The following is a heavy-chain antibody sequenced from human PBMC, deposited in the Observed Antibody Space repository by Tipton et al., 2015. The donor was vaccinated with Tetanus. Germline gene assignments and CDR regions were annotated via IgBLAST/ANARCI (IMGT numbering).Heavy chain of an antibody. CDR1: GFMFSSYG. J-gene: IGHJ6*02. D-gene: IGHD1-26*01. V-gene: IGHV3-33*01. Sequence: SLRLSCAASGFMFSSYGMHWVRQAPGKGLEWVAVIWYDGNSRYYADSVKGRFTISRDNSKNTVYLQMNSLRDEDTAVYYCAGDYWVGIVWFAGGFGMGVWGQGATVPFSS. CDR2: IWYDGNSR. CDR3: AGDYWVGIVWFAGGFGMGV.